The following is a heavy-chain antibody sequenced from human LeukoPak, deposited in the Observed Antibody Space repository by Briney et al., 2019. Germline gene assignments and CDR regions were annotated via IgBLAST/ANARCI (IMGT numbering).Heavy chain of an antibody. CDR2: ISSSSSYI. CDR3: ARDSLMVAGTKR. D-gene: IGHD6-19*01. CDR1: GFTFSSYS. J-gene: IGHJ4*02. Sequence: GGSLRLSCAASGFTFSSYSMNWVRQAPGKGLEWVSSISSSSSYIYYADSVKGRFTISRDNAKNSLYLQMNSLRAEDTAVYYCARDSLMVAGTKRWGQGTLVTVSP. V-gene: IGHV3-21*01.